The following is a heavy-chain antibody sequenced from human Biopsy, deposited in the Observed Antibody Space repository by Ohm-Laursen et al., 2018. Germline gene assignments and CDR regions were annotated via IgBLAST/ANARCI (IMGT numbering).Heavy chain of an antibody. CDR2: VSYSGNT. J-gene: IGHJ4*02. D-gene: IGHD3-22*01. Sequence: TLSLTCTVSGVSISSYFWSWIRQPLGKGLEWIGYVSYSGNTKYNPSLKSRVIISADTSKNQFSLKLSSVTAADMAMYYCAAYYYDSSGYFYAFHYWGQGTLVTVSS. V-gene: IGHV4-59*08. CDR3: AAYYYDSSGYFYAFHY. CDR1: GVSISSYF.